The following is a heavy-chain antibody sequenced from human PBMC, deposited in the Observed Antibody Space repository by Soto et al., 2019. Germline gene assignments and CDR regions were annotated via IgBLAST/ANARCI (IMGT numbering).Heavy chain of an antibody. Sequence: SETLSLTCTVSGGSISSYYWSWIRQPPGKGLEWIGYIYYSGSTNYNPSLKSRVTISVDTSKNQFSLKLSSVTAADTAVYYCARVSGSGSHWIDYWGQGTLVTVSS. J-gene: IGHJ4*02. V-gene: IGHV4-59*01. D-gene: IGHD3-10*01. CDR3: ARVSGSGSHWIDY. CDR1: GGSISSYY. CDR2: IYYSGST.